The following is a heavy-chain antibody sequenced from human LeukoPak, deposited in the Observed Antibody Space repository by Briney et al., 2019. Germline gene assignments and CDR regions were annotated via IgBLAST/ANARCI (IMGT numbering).Heavy chain of an antibody. V-gene: IGHV4-59*12. J-gene: IGHJ3*02. CDR1: GGSISSYY. D-gene: IGHD2-2*01. CDR3: ARGFLGYCSSTSCPFDI. Sequence: KTSETLSLTCTVSGGSISSYYWSWIRQPPGKGLEWIGYIYYSGSTNYSPSLKSRVTISVDTSKNQFSLKLSSVTAADTAVYYCARGFLGYCSSTSCPFDIWGQGTMVTVSS. CDR2: IYYSGST.